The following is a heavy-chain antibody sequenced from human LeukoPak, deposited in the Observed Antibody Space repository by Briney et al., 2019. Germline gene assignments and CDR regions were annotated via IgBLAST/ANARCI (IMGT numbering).Heavy chain of an antibody. V-gene: IGHV3-7*01. CDR3: ARDGSGWSID. CDR1: GFSFSTYW. Sequence: GGSLRLSCAASGFSFSTYWMSWLRQAPGKGLEWVANMKPDGRERYYVDSVKGRFTISRDNAKNSLYLEMNNLRVEDTAVYYCARDGSGWSIDWGQGTLVIVSS. CDR2: MKPDGRER. J-gene: IGHJ4*02. D-gene: IGHD6-19*01.